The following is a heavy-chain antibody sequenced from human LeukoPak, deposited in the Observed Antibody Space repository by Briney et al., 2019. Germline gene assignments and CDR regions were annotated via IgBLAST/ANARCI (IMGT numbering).Heavy chain of an antibody. V-gene: IGHV4-34*01. CDR1: GASFSTYY. D-gene: IGHD3-22*01. J-gene: IGHJ4*02. CDR3: ATTGLYDTSGYYGNDY. Sequence: SETLSLTCAVYGASFSTYYWSWIRQPPGKGLEWIGEINRSGSTNYNPSLKSRVTISVDTSNDQSSLNLRSVTAADTAVYYCATTGLYDTSGYYGNDYWGQGTLVTVSS. CDR2: INRSGST.